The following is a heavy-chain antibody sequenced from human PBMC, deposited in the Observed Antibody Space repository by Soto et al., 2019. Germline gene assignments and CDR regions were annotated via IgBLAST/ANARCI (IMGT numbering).Heavy chain of an antibody. CDR2: IIPIFGTA. Sequence: GASVKVSCKASGGTFSSYAISWVRQAPGQGLEWMGGIIPIFGTANYAQKFQGRVTITADKSTSTAYMELSSLRSEDTAVYYCARDSDSSSATFDYWGQGTLVTVSS. D-gene: IGHD6-6*01. CDR1: GGTFSSYA. J-gene: IGHJ4*02. V-gene: IGHV1-69*06. CDR3: ARDSDSSSATFDY.